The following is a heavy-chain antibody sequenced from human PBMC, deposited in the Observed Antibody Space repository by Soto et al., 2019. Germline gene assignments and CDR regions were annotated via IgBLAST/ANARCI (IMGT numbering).Heavy chain of an antibody. CDR3: ARGLSVTLFDN. V-gene: IGHV4-31*03. Sequence: QVQLHESGPGLVKPSQTLSLTCTVSGGSISTGGHYWTWIRQHPGKGLEWIGYIYYSGSTYYNPSLKSRVTISVDTSKNQFSLKLSSVTAADPAVYYCARGLSVTLFDNWGQGTLVTVSS. D-gene: IGHD4-17*01. CDR1: GGSISTGGHY. J-gene: IGHJ4*02. CDR2: IYYSGST.